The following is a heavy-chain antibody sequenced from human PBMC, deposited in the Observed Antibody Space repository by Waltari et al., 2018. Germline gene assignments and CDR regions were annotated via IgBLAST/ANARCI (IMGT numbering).Heavy chain of an antibody. D-gene: IGHD6-13*01. CDR1: GGSIRNFNYY. Sequence: HLQLQESGPGLVEPSETLSLTCTVPGGSIRNFNYYWGWIRQPPGKGLGWIASIYYSGTTYYNPSLKSRVTISVDTSKNQFSLRLSSVTAADTAVYYCARLNLGATAANNWFDPWGQGTLVTVSA. V-gene: IGHV4-39*01. CDR3: ARLNLGATAANNWFDP. CDR2: IYYSGTT. J-gene: IGHJ5*02.